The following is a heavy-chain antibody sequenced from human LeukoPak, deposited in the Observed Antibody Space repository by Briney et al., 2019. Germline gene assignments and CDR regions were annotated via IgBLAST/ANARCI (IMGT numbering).Heavy chain of an antibody. Sequence: GGSLRLSCAASGFTFSSCEMNWVRQAPGKGLEWLSYISSFSSTIYYADSVMGRFTISRDNAKNSLYLQMNSLRAEDTAVYYCARSPNYKGYFDYWGQGTLVTVSS. J-gene: IGHJ4*02. V-gene: IGHV3-48*03. CDR2: ISSFSSTI. D-gene: IGHD3-10*01. CDR3: ARSPNYKGYFDY. CDR1: GFTFSSCE.